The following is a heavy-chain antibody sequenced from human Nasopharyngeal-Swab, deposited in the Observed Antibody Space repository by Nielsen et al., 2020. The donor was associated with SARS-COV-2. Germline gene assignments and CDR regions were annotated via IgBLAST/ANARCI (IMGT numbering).Heavy chain of an antibody. J-gene: IGHJ4*02. CDR1: GFTFDDYA. V-gene: IGHV3-9*01. D-gene: IGHD1-26*01. CDR3: ASGPRGSYLQFDN. Sequence: SLKISCAASGFTFDDYAMHWVRQAPGKGLEWVSGISWNSGTIGYADSVKGRFTISRDNAKNTLYLQMNSLRAEDTAVYYCASGPRGSYLQFDNWGQGTLVTVSS. CDR2: ISWNSGTI.